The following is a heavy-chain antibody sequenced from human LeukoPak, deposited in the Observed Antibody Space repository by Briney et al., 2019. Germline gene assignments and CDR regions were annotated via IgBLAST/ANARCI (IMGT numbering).Heavy chain of an antibody. J-gene: IGHJ4*02. CDR2: IYVGGST. D-gene: IGHD2-2*01. CDR3: ARDHRNAGVFDY. Sequence: PGGSLRLSXAASGFTVSSNYMSWVRQAPGKGLEWLSVIYVGGSTFYADSVKGRFTISRDNSKNTLYLQMNSLRADDTAVYYCARDHRNAGVFDYWGQGTLVTVSS. V-gene: IGHV3-53*01. CDR1: GFTVSSNY.